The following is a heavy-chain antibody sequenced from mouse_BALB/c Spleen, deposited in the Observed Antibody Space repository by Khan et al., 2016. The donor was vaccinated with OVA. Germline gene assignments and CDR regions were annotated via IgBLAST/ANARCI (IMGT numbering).Heavy chain of an antibody. J-gene: IGHJ3*01. CDR3: ARRNYFGYTFAY. V-gene: IGHV1-77*01. D-gene: IGHD1-2*01. CDR2: ISPGSGDT. Sequence: QVQLQQSGAELARPGASVKLSCKASGYTFTDYYINWVKQRTGQGLEWIGEISPGSGDTYYNERFKGKAPLTANKSSSTAHMQRSSLTSDASAVYFCARRNYFGYTFAYWGQGTLVTVSA. CDR1: GYTFTDYY.